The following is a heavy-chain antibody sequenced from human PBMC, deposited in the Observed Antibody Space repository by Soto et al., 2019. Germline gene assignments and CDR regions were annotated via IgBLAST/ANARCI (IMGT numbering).Heavy chain of an antibody. CDR1: GGSISSGGYY. Sequence: PSETLSLTCTVSGGSISSGGYYWSWIRQHPGKGLEWIGYIYYSGSTYYNPSLKSRVTISVDTSKNQFSLKLSSVTAADTAVYYCARGGDPRYCSSTGCSDNWFDPWGQGTLVTVSS. CDR2: IYYSGST. CDR3: ARGGDPRYCSSTGCSDNWFDP. J-gene: IGHJ5*02. D-gene: IGHD2-2*01. V-gene: IGHV4-31*03.